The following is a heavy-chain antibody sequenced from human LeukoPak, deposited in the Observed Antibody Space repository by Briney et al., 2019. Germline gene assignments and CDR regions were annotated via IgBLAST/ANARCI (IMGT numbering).Heavy chain of an antibody. V-gene: IGHV1-69*13. Sequence: ASVKVSCKASGGTFSSYAISWVRQAPGQGLEWMGGIIPIFGTANYAQKFQGRVTITADESTSTAYMELSSLRSEDTAVYYCARGRKDYDFWSGYLYYFDYWGQGTLVTVSS. J-gene: IGHJ4*02. CDR2: IIPIFGTA. D-gene: IGHD3-3*01. CDR3: ARGRKDYDFWSGYLYYFDY. CDR1: GGTFSSYA.